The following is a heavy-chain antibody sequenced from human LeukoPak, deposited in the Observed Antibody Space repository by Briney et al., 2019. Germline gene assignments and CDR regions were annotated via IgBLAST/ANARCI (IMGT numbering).Heavy chain of an antibody. CDR2: IIPIFGSA. J-gene: IGHJ3*02. CDR1: VGTFSSYA. CDR3: ALWELRNDAFDI. D-gene: IGHD1-26*01. Sequence: GASVTVSFKASVGTFSSYAISWVRQAPRQGLEWMGGIIPIFGSANYAQKFQGRVTITADESTSTAYRELSSLRSEDTAVYYCALWELRNDAFDIWGQGTMVTVSS. V-gene: IGHV1-69*13.